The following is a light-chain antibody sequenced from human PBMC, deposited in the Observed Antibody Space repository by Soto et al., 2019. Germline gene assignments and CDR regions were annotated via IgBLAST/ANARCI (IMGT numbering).Light chain of an antibody. CDR1: QSVSNN. CDR2: GAS. Sequence: EIVMTQSPATLSVSPGERATLSCRASQSVSNNLAWYQQKPGQAPRLLIYGASTRATGIPARFSGSGSGTEFTLTISSLQSEYFAVYYCQQHNNWPPWTFGQGTKVEIK. CDR3: QQHNNWPPWT. J-gene: IGKJ1*01. V-gene: IGKV3-15*01.